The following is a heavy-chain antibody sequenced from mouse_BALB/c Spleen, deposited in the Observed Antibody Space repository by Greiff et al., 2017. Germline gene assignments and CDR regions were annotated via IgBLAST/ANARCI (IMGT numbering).Heavy chain of an antibody. CDR3: ARETYEDY. V-gene: IGHV1-69*02. CDR1: GYTFTSYW. D-gene: IGHD2-12*01. Sequence: VQLQQPGAELVKPGASVKLSCKASGYTFTSYWMHWVKQRPGQGLEWIGEIDPSDSYTNYNQKFKGKATLTVDKSSSTAYMQLSSLTSEDSAVYYCARETYEDYWGQGTTLTVSS. J-gene: IGHJ2*01. CDR2: IDPSDSYT.